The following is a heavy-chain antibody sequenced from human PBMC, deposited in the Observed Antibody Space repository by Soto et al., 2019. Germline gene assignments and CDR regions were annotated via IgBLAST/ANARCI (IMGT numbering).Heavy chain of an antibody. CDR2: IYYSGST. V-gene: IGHV4-39*01. D-gene: IGHD4-17*01. J-gene: IGHJ5*02. Sequence: PSETLSLTCTVSGVSISSSIYYWGWIRQPPGKGLEWIGSIYYSGSTYYNPSLKSRVTISVDTSKNQFSLKLSSVTAADTAVYYCARRDDYVFWFDPWGQGTLVTVSS. CDR3: ARRDDYVFWFDP. CDR1: GVSISSSIYY.